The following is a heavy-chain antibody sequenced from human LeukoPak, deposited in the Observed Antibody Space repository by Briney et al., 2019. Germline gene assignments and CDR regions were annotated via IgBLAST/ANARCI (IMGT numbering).Heavy chain of an antibody. V-gene: IGHV4-34*01. CDR2: INHSGST. CDR3: ARGLLERRDYYYYGMDV. J-gene: IGHJ6*04. Sequence: PSETLSLTCAVYGGSFSGYYWSWIRQPPGKGLEGIGEINHSGSTNYNPSLKSRVTISVDTSKNQFSLKLSSVTAADTAVYYCARGLLERRDYYYYGMDVWGKGTTVTVSS. CDR1: GGSFSGYY. D-gene: IGHD1-1*01.